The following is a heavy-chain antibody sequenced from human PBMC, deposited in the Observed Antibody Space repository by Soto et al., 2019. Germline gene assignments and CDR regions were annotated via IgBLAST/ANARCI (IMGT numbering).Heavy chain of an antibody. CDR2: IDPSDSYT. V-gene: IGHV5-10-1*01. CDR1: GYSFTSYW. Sequence: HGESLKISCKGSGYSFTSYWISWVRQMPGKGLEWMGRIDPSDSYTNYSPSFQGHVTISADKSISTAYLQWSSLKASDTAMYYCARHVPYYYGSGSYMVFFDYWGQGTLVTVSS. J-gene: IGHJ4*02. D-gene: IGHD3-10*01. CDR3: ARHVPYYYGSGSYMVFFDY.